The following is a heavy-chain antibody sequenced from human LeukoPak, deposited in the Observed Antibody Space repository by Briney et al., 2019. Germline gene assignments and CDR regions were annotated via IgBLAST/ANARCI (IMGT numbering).Heavy chain of an antibody. J-gene: IGHJ5*02. D-gene: IGHD6-13*01. CDR1: GFTFSSYW. V-gene: IGHV3-7*01. CDR2: IKQDGSEK. Sequence: GGSLRLSCAASGFTFSSYWMSWVRQAPGKGLEWVANIKQDGSEKYYVDSVKGRFTISRDNAKNSLYLQMNSLRAEDTAVYYCARSRVWEQNWFDPWGQGTLVTVSS. CDR3: ARSRVWEQNWFDP.